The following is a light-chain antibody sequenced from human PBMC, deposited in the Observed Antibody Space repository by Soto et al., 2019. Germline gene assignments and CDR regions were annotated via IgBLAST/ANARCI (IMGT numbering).Light chain of an antibody. J-gene: IGLJ1*01. Sequence: QSVLTQPASVSGSPGQSITISCTGTSSDVGGYNYVSWYQQYPGKAPKLMIFDVSNRPSGVSDRFSGSKSGDTASLTISGLLAEDEADYYCSSYTGSGTDVFGTGTRSPS. CDR3: SSYTGSGTDV. CDR1: SSDVGGYNY. CDR2: DVS. V-gene: IGLV2-14*01.